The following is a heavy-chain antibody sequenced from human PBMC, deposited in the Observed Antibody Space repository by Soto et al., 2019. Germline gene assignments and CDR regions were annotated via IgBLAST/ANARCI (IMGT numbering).Heavy chain of an antibody. CDR2: VYSGGAT. D-gene: IGHD3-10*01. V-gene: IGHV3-53*02. CDR3: ARVPGGL. J-gene: IGHJ4*02. Sequence: QLVETGGGSIQPGTSLTLSCAASGFSVSRNYMTWVRQAPGKGLEWVSFVYSGGATFYAVSVKVRFILPRDDSQNTIYLQSNNLRAEDMVVYYGARVPGGLWGRATVVTVAS. CDR1: GFSVSRNY.